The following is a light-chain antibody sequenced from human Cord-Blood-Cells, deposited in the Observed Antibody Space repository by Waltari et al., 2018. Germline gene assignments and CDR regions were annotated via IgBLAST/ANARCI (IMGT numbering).Light chain of an antibody. Sequence: QSALTQPPSASGSPGQSFTISCTGTSSDVGGDTYVSWYQQHPGKAPKLMIYNVSKRPSRFPDRFSVSKSGTTASLTVSGAQAEDEPDYYCISYAGSNYLVFGGGTKLTVL. V-gene: IGLV2-8*01. CDR3: ISYAGSNYLV. J-gene: IGLJ3*02. CDR1: SSDVGGDTY. CDR2: NVS.